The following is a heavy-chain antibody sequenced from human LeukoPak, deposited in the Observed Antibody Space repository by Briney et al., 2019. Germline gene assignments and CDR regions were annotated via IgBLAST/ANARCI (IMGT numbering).Heavy chain of an antibody. Sequence: SVKVSCKASGGTFSSYAISWVRQAPGQGLEWMGGIIPIFGTANYAQKFQGRVTITTDESTSTAYTELSSLRSEDTAVYYCAINDYGDYVYNWFDPWGQGTLVTVSS. V-gene: IGHV1-69*05. D-gene: IGHD4-17*01. CDR3: AINDYGDYVYNWFDP. CDR2: IIPIFGTA. CDR1: GGTFSSYA. J-gene: IGHJ5*02.